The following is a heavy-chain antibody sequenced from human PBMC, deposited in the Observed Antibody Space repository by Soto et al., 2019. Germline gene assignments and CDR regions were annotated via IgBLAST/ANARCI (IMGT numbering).Heavy chain of an antibody. CDR2: ISSNGGST. J-gene: IGHJ5*02. CDR1: GFTFSSYA. V-gene: IGHV3-64*01. Sequence: GGSLRLSCAASGFTFSSYAMHWVRQAPGKGLEYVSAISSNGGSTYYANSVKGRFTISRDNSKNTLYLQMGSLRAEDMAVYYCARSSSRPPFSWFDPWGQGTLVTAPQ. D-gene: IGHD6-6*01. CDR3: ARSSSRPPFSWFDP.